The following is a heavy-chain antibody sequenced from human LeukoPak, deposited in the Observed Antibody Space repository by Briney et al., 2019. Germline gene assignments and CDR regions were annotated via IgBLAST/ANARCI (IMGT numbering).Heavy chain of an antibody. Sequence: PGGSLRLSCAASGFTFGSYEMNWVRQAPGKGLEWVSYISSSGSTIYYADSVKGRFTISRDNAKNPLYLQMNSLRAEDTAVYYCARDAAMAGFDYWGQGTLVTVSS. CDR2: ISSSGSTI. CDR1: GFTFGSYE. CDR3: ARDAAMAGFDY. J-gene: IGHJ4*02. D-gene: IGHD5-18*01. V-gene: IGHV3-48*03.